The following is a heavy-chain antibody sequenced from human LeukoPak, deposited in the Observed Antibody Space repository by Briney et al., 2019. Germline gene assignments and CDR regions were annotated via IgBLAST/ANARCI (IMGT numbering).Heavy chain of an antibody. J-gene: IGHJ6*03. D-gene: IGHD2-15*01. Sequence: SETLSLTCSVSGGSLSSGVYSWSWIRQPPGKGLEWIGYIYYSGSTNYNPSLKSRVTISVDTSKNQFSLKLSSVTAADTAVYYCARGGGSGYYYYYMDVWGKGTTVTVSS. CDR2: IYYSGST. CDR1: GGSLSSGVYS. CDR3: ARGGGSGYYYYYMDV. V-gene: IGHV4-61*08.